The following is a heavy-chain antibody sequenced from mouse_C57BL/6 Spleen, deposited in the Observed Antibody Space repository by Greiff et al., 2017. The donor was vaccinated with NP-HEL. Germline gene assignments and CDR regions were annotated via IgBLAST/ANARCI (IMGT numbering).Heavy chain of an antibody. J-gene: IGHJ4*01. CDR3: ARYDYSNYSDYAMDY. CDR1: GYTFTSYW. Sequence: QVQLQQPGAELVKPGASVKMSCKASGYTFTSYWITWVKRRPGQGLEWIGDIYPGSGSTNYNEKFKSKATLTVDTSSSTAYMQLSSLTSEDSAVYYCARYDYSNYSDYAMDYWGQGTSVTVSS. D-gene: IGHD2-5*01. V-gene: IGHV1-55*01. CDR2: IYPGSGST.